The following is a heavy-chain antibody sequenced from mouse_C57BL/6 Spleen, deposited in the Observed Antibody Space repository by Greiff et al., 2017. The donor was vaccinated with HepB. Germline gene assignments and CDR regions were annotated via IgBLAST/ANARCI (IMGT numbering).Heavy chain of an antibody. CDR2: IHPNSGST. V-gene: IGHV1-64*01. Sequence: QVQLQQPGAELVKPGASVKLSCKASGYTFTSYWMHWVKQRPGQGLEWIGMIHPNSGSTNYNEKFKSKATLTVVKSSSTAYMQLSSLTSEDSAVYYCAITGSYYAMDYWGQGTSVTVSS. CDR3: AITGSYYAMDY. J-gene: IGHJ4*01. CDR1: GYTFTSYW. D-gene: IGHD4-1*01.